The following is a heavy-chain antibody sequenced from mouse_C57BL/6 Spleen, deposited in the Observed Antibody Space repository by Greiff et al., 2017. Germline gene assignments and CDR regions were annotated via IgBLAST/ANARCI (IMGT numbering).Heavy chain of an antibody. CDR1: GYTFTSYW. Sequence: VQLQQPGAELVRPGTSVKLSCKASGYTFTSYWMHWVKQRPGQGLEWIGVIDPSDSYTNYNQKFKGKATLTVDTSSSTAYMQLSSLTAEDSAVYYCARGDGYYGEYAMDYWGQGTSVTVSA. D-gene: IGHD2-3*01. V-gene: IGHV1-59*01. CDR3: ARGDGYYGEYAMDY. J-gene: IGHJ4*01. CDR2: IDPSDSYT.